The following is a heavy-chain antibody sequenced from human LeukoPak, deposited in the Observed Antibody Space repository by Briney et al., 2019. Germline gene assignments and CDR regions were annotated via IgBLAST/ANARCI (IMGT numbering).Heavy chain of an antibody. V-gene: IGHV1-46*01. J-gene: IGHJ6*02. CDR1: GDTFTSYY. CDR3: ARDLAERFGELSLHGMDV. D-gene: IGHD3-10*01. CDR2: IIPSGGST. Sequence: GASVKVSCKAYGDTFTSYYMHWLRQAPGQGLEWMGIIIPSGGSTTYAQKFQGRVTMTRDTSTSTVYMELSSLRAEDTAVYYCARDLAERFGELSLHGMDVWGQGTTVTVSS.